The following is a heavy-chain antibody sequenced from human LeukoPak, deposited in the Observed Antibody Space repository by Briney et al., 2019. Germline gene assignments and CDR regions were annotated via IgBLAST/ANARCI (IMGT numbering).Heavy chain of an antibody. Sequence: ASVKVSCKASGYTFTSYYMHWVRQAPGQGLEWMGIINPSGGSTSYAQKFQGRVTMTRDMSTSTVYMELSSLRSEDTAVYYCARISRVGARRGGYYFDYWGQGTLVTVSS. V-gene: IGHV1-46*01. D-gene: IGHD1-26*01. J-gene: IGHJ4*02. CDR3: ARISRVGARRGGYYFDY. CDR1: GYTFTSYY. CDR2: INPSGGST.